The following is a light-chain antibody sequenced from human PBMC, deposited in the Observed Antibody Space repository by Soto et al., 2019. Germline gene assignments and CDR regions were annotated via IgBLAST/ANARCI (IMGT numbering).Light chain of an antibody. Sequence: QSALTQPPSASGSPGQSVTISCTGTSSDVGGYNDVSWYQQHPGKAPKLMIYEVSKRPSGVPDRFSGSKSGNTASLTVSGLQDEDDDDYYRSSYDGINNFVVFGGGTKLTVL. J-gene: IGLJ2*01. CDR2: EVS. CDR3: SSYDGINNFVV. CDR1: SSDVGGYND. V-gene: IGLV2-8*01.